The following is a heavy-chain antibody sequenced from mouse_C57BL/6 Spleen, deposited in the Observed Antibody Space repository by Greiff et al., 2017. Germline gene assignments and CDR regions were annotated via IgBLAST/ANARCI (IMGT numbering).Heavy chain of an antibody. V-gene: IGHV1-82*01. J-gene: IGHJ2*01. CDR2: IYPGDGDT. Sequence: QVQLQQSGPELVKPGASVKISCKASGYAFSSSWMNWVKQRPGKGLEWIGRIYPGDGDTNYNGKFKGKATLTADKSSSTAYMQLSSLTSEDSAVYFCAREGIAKYFDYWGQGTTLTVSS. CDR3: AREGIAKYFDY. CDR1: GYAFSSSW. D-gene: IGHD1-3*01.